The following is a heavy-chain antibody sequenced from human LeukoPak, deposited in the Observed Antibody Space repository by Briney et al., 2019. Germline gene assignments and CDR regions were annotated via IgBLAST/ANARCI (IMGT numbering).Heavy chain of an antibody. CDR2: IYYSGST. CDR1: GGSISSGDYY. D-gene: IGHD4-17*01. V-gene: IGHV4-30-4*01. Sequence: SETLSLTCTVSGGSISSGDYYWSWIRQPPGKGLEWIGYIYYSGSTYYNPSLKSRVTISVDTSKNQFPLKLSSVTAADTAVYYCARDLGDYASGMNAFDIWGQGTMVTVSS. CDR3: ARDLGDYASGMNAFDI. J-gene: IGHJ3*02.